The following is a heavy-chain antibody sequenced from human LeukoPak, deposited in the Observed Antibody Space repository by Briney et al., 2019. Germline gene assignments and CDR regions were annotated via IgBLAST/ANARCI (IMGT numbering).Heavy chain of an antibody. V-gene: IGHV3-23*01. CDR2: ISGTGGRT. CDR1: GFTFNSYA. Sequence: GGSLRLSCAASGFTFNSYAMSWVRQAPGKGLEWVSAISGTGGRTYYADSVKGRFTIARDNAKNSLYLQMNSLRAEDTAVYYCAILVPDSSGYMIVDPWGQGTLVTVSS. CDR3: AILVPDSSGYMIVDP. J-gene: IGHJ5*02. D-gene: IGHD3-22*01.